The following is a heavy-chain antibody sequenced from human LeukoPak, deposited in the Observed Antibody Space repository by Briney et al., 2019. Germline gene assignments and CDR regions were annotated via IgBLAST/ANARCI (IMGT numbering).Heavy chain of an antibody. CDR2: VYYTGTT. CDR1: GGSIKNYY. V-gene: IGHV4-59*01. CDR3: ARQSDPYYHYGLDF. Sequence: PSEALSLTCALSGGSIKNYYWSWIRQPLGKGLEWIGYVYYTGTTSYNPSLKSRVTISVETSKNQFSLTLNSVTAADTAVYHCARQSDPYYHYGLDFWGQGTTVIVSS. J-gene: IGHJ6*02.